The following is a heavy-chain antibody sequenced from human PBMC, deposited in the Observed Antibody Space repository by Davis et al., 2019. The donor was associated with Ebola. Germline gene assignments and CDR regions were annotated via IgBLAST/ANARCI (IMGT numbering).Heavy chain of an antibody. CDR3: ARTDYDILFYGMDV. CDR1: GFTFSNYW. J-gene: IGHJ6*02. CDR2: IKQDGSDK. V-gene: IGHV3-7*01. D-gene: IGHD3-9*01. Sequence: GESLKISCGASGFTFSNYWMTWVRQAPGKGLEWVANIKQDGSDKYYVDSVKGRFTISRDNGKKSLYLQMKSLRAEDTAVYYCARTDYDILFYGMDVWGQGTTVTVSS.